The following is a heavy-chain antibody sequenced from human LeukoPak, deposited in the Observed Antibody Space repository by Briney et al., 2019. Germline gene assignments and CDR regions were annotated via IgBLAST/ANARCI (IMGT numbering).Heavy chain of an antibody. Sequence: SETLSLTCAVYGGSFSGYYWNWIRQPPGKGLEWIGEINHSGSTNYNPSLKSRVTISVDTSKNQFSLKLSSVTAADTAVYYCARGRSELLWFGELFAYFDYWGQGTLVTVSS. V-gene: IGHV4-34*01. CDR1: GGSFSGYY. CDR2: INHSGST. CDR3: ARGRSELLWFGELFAYFDY. D-gene: IGHD3-10*01. J-gene: IGHJ4*02.